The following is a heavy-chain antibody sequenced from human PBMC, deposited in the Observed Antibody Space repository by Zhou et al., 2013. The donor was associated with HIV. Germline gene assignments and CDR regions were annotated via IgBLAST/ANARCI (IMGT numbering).Heavy chain of an antibody. D-gene: IGHD6-13*01. CDR2: INPNSGGT. CDR3: ARGPPSSSWYTMTYYYYMDA. Sequence: QVQLVQSGAEVKKPGSSVKVSCKASGYTFTDYHIHWVRQAPGEGLEWMGWINPNSGGTNYAHKFQGWVTMTRDTSMNTAYMELSRLTFDDTAVYYCARGPPSSSWYTMTYYYYMDAWGKGTTVTVSS. J-gene: IGHJ6*03. CDR1: GYTFTDYH. V-gene: IGHV1-2*04.